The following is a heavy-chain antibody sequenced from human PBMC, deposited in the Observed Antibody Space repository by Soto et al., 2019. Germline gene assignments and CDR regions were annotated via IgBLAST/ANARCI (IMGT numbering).Heavy chain of an antibody. CDR3: ASAEYYYDTSGWYY. V-gene: IGHV3-21*01. CDR1: GFTFNSYS. CDR2: ISSSSSYI. J-gene: IGHJ4*02. D-gene: IGHD3-22*01. Sequence: GGSXRLSCAASGFTFNSYSMNWVRQAPGKGLEWVSSISSSSSYIYYADSVKGRFTISRDNAKNSLYLQMNSLRAEDTAVYYCASAEYYYDTSGWYYWGQGTLVTVSS.